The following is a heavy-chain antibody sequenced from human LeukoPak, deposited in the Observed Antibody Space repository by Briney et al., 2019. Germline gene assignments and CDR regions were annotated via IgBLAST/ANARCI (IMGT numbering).Heavy chain of an antibody. V-gene: IGHV4-4*02. CDR3: ARVEQTSDAFDI. CDR2: IYHSGST. D-gene: IGHD1/OR15-1a*01. CDR1: GGSISSSNW. Sequence: ASETLSLTCAVSGGSISSSNWWSWVRQPPGKGLEWIGEIYHSGSTNYNPSLKSRVTISVDTSKNQFSLKLSSVTAADTAVYYCARVEQTSDAFDIWGQGTMVTVSS. J-gene: IGHJ3*02.